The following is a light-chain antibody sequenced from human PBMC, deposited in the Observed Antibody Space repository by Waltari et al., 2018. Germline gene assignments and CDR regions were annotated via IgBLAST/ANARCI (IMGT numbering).Light chain of an antibody. Sequence: QSALTQPPSASGSPGQSVTISCTGTSSDVGGYNFVSWYKQHQGKAPKLMISDGNKRPAGVPDRFSCSKSGDTASLTVSGLQAEDEADYYCSSYAGSNTYVFGTGTRVTVL. V-gene: IGLV2-8*01. CDR3: SSYAGSNTYV. J-gene: IGLJ1*01. CDR1: SSDVGGYNF. CDR2: DGN.